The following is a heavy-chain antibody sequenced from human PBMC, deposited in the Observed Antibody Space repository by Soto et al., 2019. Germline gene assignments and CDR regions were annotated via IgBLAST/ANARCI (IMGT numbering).Heavy chain of an antibody. CDR3: ARESGDWPLNWFDP. CDR2: ITSDGKSK. D-gene: IGHD2-21*02. Sequence: VGSLSLSCAASGFNFSNHWMHWVRQRPAEGLVWVSRITSDGKSKAYAESVKGRFAISRDNAKNTLYLQMNGLTAEDTAVYYCARESGDWPLNWFDPWGQGTLVTVSS. V-gene: IGHV3-74*01. CDR1: GFNFSNHW. J-gene: IGHJ5*02.